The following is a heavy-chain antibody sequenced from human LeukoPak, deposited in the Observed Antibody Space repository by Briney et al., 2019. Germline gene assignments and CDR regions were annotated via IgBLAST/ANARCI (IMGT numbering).Heavy chain of an antibody. CDR2: ISYNSDTI. D-gene: IGHD2-21*02. CDR3: AKDYCGGDCYSGWYFDL. Sequence: GRSLRLSCAASGFTFDDYAMHWVRQAPGKGLEWVSGISYNSDTIAYADSVKGRFAISRDNAKNSLYLQMNSLRAEDTALYYCAKDYCGGDCYSGWYFDLWGRGTLVTVSS. CDR1: GFTFDDYA. V-gene: IGHV3-9*01. J-gene: IGHJ2*01.